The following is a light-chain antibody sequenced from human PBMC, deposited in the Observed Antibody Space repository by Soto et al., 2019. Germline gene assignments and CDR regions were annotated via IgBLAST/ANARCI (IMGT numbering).Light chain of an antibody. Sequence: DIQMTQSPSSLSASVGDRVTITCRASQNIATYLNWYQQTPGKAPKLLIYTASTLQSGVPSRFSGSGSGTDFTLTISSLQPEDFATYYCQHLNSYPVTFGGGTKVELK. V-gene: IGKV1-39*01. CDR2: TAS. CDR3: QHLNSYPVT. CDR1: QNIATY. J-gene: IGKJ4*01.